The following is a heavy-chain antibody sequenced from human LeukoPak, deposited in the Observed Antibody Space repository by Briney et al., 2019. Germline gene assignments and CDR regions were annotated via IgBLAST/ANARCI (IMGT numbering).Heavy chain of an antibody. J-gene: IGHJ4*02. D-gene: IGHD3-16*02. Sequence: GGSLRLSCAASGFTFSNYAMSWVRQAPGKGLEWVSGISRSVDSIYYSDSVKGRFTISRDNSKNTLYLQMNSLRAEDTAVYYCAKDSYYDYVWGSYRYTNQFDYWGQGTLVTVSS. CDR3: AKDSYYDYVWGSYRYTNQFDY. CDR2: ISRSVDSI. CDR1: GFTFSNYA. V-gene: IGHV3-23*01.